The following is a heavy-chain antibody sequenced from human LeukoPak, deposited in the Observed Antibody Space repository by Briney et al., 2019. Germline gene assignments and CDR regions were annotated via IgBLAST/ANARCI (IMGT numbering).Heavy chain of an antibody. CDR3: ARGKGDVDY. J-gene: IGHJ4*02. CDR2: INHSGST. Sequence: SETLSLTCAVYGGSFSGYYWSWIRQPPGKGLEWIGEINHSGSTNYNPSLKSRVTISVDTSKNQFSLKLSPVTAADTAVYYCARGKGDVDYWGQGTLVTVSS. CDR1: GGSFSGYY. V-gene: IGHV4-34*01.